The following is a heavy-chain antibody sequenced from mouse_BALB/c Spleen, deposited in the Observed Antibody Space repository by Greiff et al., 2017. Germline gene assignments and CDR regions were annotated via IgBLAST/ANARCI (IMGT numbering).Heavy chain of an antibody. CDR2: ISDGGSYT. J-gene: IGHJ4*01. D-gene: IGHD1-1*01. Sequence: EVKLVESGGGLVKPGGSLKLSCAASGFTFSDYYMYWVRQTPEKRLEWVATISDGGSYTYYPDSVKGRFTISRDNAKNNLYLQMSSLKSEDAAMYYCARDGYYGSSFAMDYWGQGTSVTVSS. V-gene: IGHV5-4*02. CDR1: GFTFSDYY. CDR3: ARDGYYGSSFAMDY.